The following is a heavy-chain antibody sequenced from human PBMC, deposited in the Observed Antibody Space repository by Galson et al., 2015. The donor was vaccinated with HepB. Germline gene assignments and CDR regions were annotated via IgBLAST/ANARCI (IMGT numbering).Heavy chain of an antibody. V-gene: IGHV3-7*03. CDR3: ARHDSSGYSGWARGSYFDY. D-gene: IGHD3-22*01. J-gene: IGHJ4*02. Sequence: SLRLSCAASGFTFSSYSMSWVRQAPGKGLEWVANIKQDGSEKYYVDSVKGRFTISRDNAKNSLYLQMNSLRAEDTAVYYCARHDSSGYSGWARGSYFDYWGQGTLVTVSS. CDR2: IKQDGSEK. CDR1: GFTFSSYS.